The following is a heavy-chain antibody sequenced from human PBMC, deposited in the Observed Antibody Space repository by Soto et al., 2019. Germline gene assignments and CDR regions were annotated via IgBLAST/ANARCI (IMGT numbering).Heavy chain of an antibody. CDR2: ISYDGSNK. CDR1: GFTFSSYA. CDR3: ARGNDFCALTREHTSYYYGMDV. V-gene: IGHV3-30-3*01. D-gene: IGHD3-3*01. J-gene: IGHJ6*01. Sequence: QVQLVESGGGVVQPGRYLRLSCAASGFTFSSYAMHWVRQAPGKGLEWVAVISYDGSNKYYADSVKGRFTISRDNSKNTLYLQMNSLRAEDTAVYYCARGNDFCALTREHTSYYYGMDVW.